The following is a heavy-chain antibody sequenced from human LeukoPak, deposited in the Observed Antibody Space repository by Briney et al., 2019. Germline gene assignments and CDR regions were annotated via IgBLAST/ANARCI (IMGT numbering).Heavy chain of an antibody. CDR3: ARQYSSSWYGGWFDP. Sequence: GESLKISCKGSGYSFTSYWIGWVRQMPGRGLEWMGIIYPGDSDTRYSPSFQGQVTISADKSISTAYLQWSSLKASDTAMYYCARQYSSSWYGGWFDPWGQGTLVTVSS. J-gene: IGHJ5*02. V-gene: IGHV5-51*01. CDR2: IYPGDSDT. D-gene: IGHD6-13*01. CDR1: GYSFTSYW.